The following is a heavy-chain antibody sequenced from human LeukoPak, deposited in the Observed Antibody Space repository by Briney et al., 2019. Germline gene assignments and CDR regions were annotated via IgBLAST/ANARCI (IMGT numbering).Heavy chain of an antibody. J-gene: IGHJ6*04. CDR3: AELGITMIGGV. Sequence: SLXXSXAASGFIXSSYWMSWVRQAPGKGLEWVANIKQDGSEKNYVDSVKGRFTISRDNAKNSLYLRMNSLRAEDTAVYYCAELGITMIGGVWGKGTTVTISS. D-gene: IGHD3-10*02. V-gene: IGHV3-7*01. CDR1: GFIXSSYW. CDR2: IKQDGSEK.